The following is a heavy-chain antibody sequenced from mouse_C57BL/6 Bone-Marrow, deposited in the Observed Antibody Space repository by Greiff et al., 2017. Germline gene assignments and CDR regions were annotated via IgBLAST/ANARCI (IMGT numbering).Heavy chain of an antibody. Sequence: QVQLQPGAELVKPGASVKLSCKASGYTFTSYWMQWVKQRPGQGLEWIGEIDPSDSYTNYNQKFNGKATLTVDTSSSTAYMQLSSLTSEDSAVYYCVAADSSGYVWFAYWGQGTLVTVSA. CDR1: GYTFTSYW. CDR3: VAADSSGYVWFAY. J-gene: IGHJ3*01. CDR2: IDPSDSYT. D-gene: IGHD3-2*02. V-gene: IGHV1-50*01.